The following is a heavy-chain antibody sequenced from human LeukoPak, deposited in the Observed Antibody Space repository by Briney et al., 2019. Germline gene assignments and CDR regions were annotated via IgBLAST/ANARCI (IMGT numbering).Heavy chain of an antibody. CDR1: GFTFSNYE. D-gene: IGHD3-22*01. Sequence: GGSLRLSCAASGFTFSNYEMNWVRQAPGKGLEWVSYMSSSGSSIYYADSVKGRFTISRDNAKNSLYLQMNSLRAEDTAVYYCARDSFRYYDSSGYPFDYWGQGTLVTVSS. CDR3: ARDSFRYYDSSGYPFDY. CDR2: MSSSGSSI. J-gene: IGHJ4*02. V-gene: IGHV3-48*03.